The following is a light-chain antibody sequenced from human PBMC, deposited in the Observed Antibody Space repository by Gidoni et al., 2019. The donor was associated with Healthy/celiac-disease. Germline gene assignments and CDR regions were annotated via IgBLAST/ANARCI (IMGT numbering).Light chain of an antibody. CDR2: KIY. CDR1: QSLVHSDGNTY. Sequence: DVGMTQTPLSSPVTREQPASISCRSRQSLVHSDGNTYLRWLQQRLGQPPRLLIYKIYHRFSGVSDRFSGSGAGTDFPLKISRVDADDVGVYYFMQATQSITFGQGTRLEIK. CDR3: MQATQSIT. V-gene: IGKV2-24*01. J-gene: IGKJ5*01.